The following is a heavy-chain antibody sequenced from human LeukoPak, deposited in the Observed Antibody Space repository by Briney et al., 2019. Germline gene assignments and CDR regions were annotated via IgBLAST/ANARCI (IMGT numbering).Heavy chain of an antibody. Sequence: GGSLRLSCAASGFTFSSYAMSWVRQAPGKGLEWVSAISGSGGSTYYADSVKGRFTISRDNSKNTLYLQMNSLRAEDTAVYYCARVAFYYDILTGYRPHSAFDIWGQGTMVTVSS. V-gene: IGHV3-23*01. CDR3: ARVAFYYDILTGYRPHSAFDI. J-gene: IGHJ3*02. CDR1: GFTFSSYA. D-gene: IGHD3-9*01. CDR2: ISGSGGST.